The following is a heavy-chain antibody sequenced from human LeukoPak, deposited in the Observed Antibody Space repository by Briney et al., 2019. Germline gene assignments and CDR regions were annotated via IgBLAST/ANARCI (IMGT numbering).Heavy chain of an antibody. Sequence: GGSLRLSCAASGFTPYIYAMSWVRQAPGKGLEWVSAILASGRGTHYSESVKGRFTISRDDSKNTLYLQMGSLRAEDTAVYFCAKDLAIRGDSWGQGTLVTVSS. CDR1: GFTPYIYA. J-gene: IGHJ5*01. CDR2: ILASGRGT. V-gene: IGHV3-23*01. CDR3: AKDLAIRGDS.